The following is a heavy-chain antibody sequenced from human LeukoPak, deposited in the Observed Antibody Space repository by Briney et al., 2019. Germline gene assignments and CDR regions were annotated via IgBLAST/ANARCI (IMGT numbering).Heavy chain of an antibody. CDR3: ARHAKGARQTYCSGGSCRSLTPINWFDP. D-gene: IGHD2-15*01. CDR2: IYYSGST. CDR1: GGSISSYY. V-gene: IGHV4-59*08. J-gene: IGHJ5*02. Sequence: SETLSLTCTVSGGSISSYYWSWIRQPPGKGLEWIGYIYYSGSTNYNPSLESRVTISVDTSKNQFSLKLSSVTAADTSVYYCARHAKGARQTYCSGGSCRSLTPINWFDPWGQGTLVTVSS.